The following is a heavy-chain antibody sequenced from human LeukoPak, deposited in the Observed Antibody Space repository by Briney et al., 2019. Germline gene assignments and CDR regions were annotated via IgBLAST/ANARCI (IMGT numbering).Heavy chain of an antibody. D-gene: IGHD1-20*01. CDR3: ARDWAGITGTTWDAFDI. CDR1: GYTFTSYY. J-gene: IGHJ3*02. CDR2: INPSGGST. V-gene: IGHV1-46*01. Sequence: VASVKVSCKASGYTFTSYYMHWVRQAPGQGLEWMGIINPSGGSTSYAQKFQGRVTMTRDTSTSTVYMELSSLRSEDTAVYYRARDWAGITGTTWDAFDIWGQGTMVTVSS.